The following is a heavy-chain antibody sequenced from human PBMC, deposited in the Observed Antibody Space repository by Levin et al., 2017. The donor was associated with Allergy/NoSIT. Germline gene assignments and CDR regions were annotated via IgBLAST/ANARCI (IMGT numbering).Heavy chain of an antibody. D-gene: IGHD3-10*01. V-gene: IGHV4-31*03. Sequence: KPSETLSLTCSVSGASMSGRDYYWTWIRQYPGRGLEWIGFIHHSGSAYYNPSLKSRLAMSLDTSKSQFSLRLTSVTVADTAVYFCARDECAWFGECYGMDVWGQGTTVIVSS. CDR2: IHHSGSA. J-gene: IGHJ6*02. CDR3: ARDECAWFGECYGMDV. CDR1: GASMSGRDYY.